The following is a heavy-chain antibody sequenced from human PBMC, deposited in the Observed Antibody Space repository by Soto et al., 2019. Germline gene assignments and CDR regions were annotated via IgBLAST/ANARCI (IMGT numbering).Heavy chain of an antibody. CDR3: AINYGTLIGANYFDY. CDR1: GFTFSNYA. V-gene: IGHV3-23*01. J-gene: IGHJ4*02. D-gene: IGHD3-16*01. CDR2: ISGSGFST. Sequence: GGSLRLSCAASGFTFSNYALAWVRQAPGKGLEWVSGISGSGFSTLYPDSVNGRFTISRDNSKNTLYLQMNSLRAEDTAVYYWAINYGTLIGANYFDYWGQGTLVTVSS.